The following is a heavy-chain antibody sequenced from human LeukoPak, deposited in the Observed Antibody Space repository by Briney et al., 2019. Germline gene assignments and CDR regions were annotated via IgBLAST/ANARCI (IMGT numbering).Heavy chain of an antibody. Sequence: ASVKVSCKASGYTFTSYYMHWVRQAPGQGLEWMGIINPSGGSTSYAQKFQGRVTMTRDTSTSTVYMELSGLRSEDTAVYYCARVFGGSWFGELKGTGAFDIWGQGTMVTVSS. J-gene: IGHJ3*02. CDR2: INPSGGST. V-gene: IGHV1-46*01. CDR1: GYTFTSYY. CDR3: ARVFGGSWFGELKGTGAFDI. D-gene: IGHD3-10*01.